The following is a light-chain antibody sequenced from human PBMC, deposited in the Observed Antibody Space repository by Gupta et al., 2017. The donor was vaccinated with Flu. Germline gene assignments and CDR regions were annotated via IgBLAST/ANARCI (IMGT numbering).Light chain of an antibody. J-gene: IGKJ3*01. V-gene: IGKV1-39*01. CDR2: SAY. Sequence: GDRVTISCRASQSVSRYLNWYQLKPGTAPTLLIYSAYNLQSGVPSRFSGRGSGTDFTLTISSLQPEDFATYYCQQSYSGLTFGPGTRVDIK. CDR3: QQSYSGLT. CDR1: QSVSRY.